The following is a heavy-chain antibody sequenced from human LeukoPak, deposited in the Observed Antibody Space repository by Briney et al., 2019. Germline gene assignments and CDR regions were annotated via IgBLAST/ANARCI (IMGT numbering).Heavy chain of an antibody. D-gene: IGHD3/OR15-3a*01. CDR3: ASPGGLGKKTSNWSAP. CDR1: GYTFTSYY. Sequence: ASVKVSCKASGYTFTSYYMHWVRQAPGQGLEWMGIINPSGGSTSYAQKFQGRVTMTRDTSTSTVYMELSSLRSEVTAVYYCASPGGLGKKTSNWSAPWGQEPLAPV. CDR2: INPSGGST. V-gene: IGHV1-46*01. J-gene: IGHJ5*02.